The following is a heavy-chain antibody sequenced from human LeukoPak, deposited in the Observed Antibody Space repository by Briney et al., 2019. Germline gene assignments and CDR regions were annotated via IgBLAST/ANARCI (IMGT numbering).Heavy chain of an antibody. J-gene: IGHJ5*02. CDR1: GYTFTSYA. D-gene: IGHD5-24*01. V-gene: IGHV1-3*01. Sequence: ASVKVSCKASGYTFTSYAMHWVRQAPGQRLEWMGWINAGNGNTKYSQKFQGRVTITRDTSASTAYMELSSLRSEDTAVYYCARGVEMATIRVAFDPWGQGTLVTVSS. CDR3: ARGVEMATIRVAFDP. CDR2: INAGNGNT.